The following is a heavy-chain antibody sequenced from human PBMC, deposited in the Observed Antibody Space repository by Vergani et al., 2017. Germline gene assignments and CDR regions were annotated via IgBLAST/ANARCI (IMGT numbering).Heavy chain of an antibody. CDR2: ISSSSSYI. CDR1: GFTFSSYS. V-gene: IGHV3-21*01. J-gene: IGHJ3*02. CDR3: ARDLGYDYVWGSYRHDAFDI. D-gene: IGHD3-16*02. Sequence: EVQLVESGGGLVKPGGSLRLSCAASGFTFSSYSMNWVRQAPGKGLEWVSSISSSSSYIYYADSVKRRFTISRDNAKNSLYLQMNSLRAEDTAVYYCARDLGYDYVWGSYRHDAFDIWGQGTMVTVSS.